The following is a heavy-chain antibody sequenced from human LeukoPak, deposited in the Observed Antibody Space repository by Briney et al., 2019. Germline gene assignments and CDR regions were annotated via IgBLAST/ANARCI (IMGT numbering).Heavy chain of an antibody. CDR2: MNPNSGNT. J-gene: IGHJ5*02. Sequence: GASVKVSCKASGYTFTSYDINWVRQATGQGLEWMGWMNPNSGNTGYAQKFQGRVTMTRNTSISTAYMELSSLRSEDTAVYYCARAMYSSRAEPQSGNWFDPWGQGTLVTVSS. V-gene: IGHV1-8*01. CDR1: GYTFTSYD. D-gene: IGHD6-13*01. CDR3: ARAMYSSRAEPQSGNWFDP.